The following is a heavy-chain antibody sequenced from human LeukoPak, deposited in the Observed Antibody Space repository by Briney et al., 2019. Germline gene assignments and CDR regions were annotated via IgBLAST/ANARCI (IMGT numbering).Heavy chain of an antibody. CDR1: GDSISGSTYY. D-gene: IGHD3/OR15-3a*01. V-gene: IGHV4-39*07. CDR3: ARQTGSGLFILP. CDR2: IYYSGDT. J-gene: IGHJ4*02. Sequence: PSETLSLTCTVSGDSISGSTYYWGWIRQPPGKGLEWIGNIYYSGDTHYSSSLKSRVTVSVDTSKNQLSLKLTSVTAADTAVYYCARQTGSGLFILPGGQGTLVTVSS.